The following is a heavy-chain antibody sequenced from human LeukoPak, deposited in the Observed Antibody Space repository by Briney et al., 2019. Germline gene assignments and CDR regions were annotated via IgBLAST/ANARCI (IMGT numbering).Heavy chain of an antibody. Sequence: ASVKVSCKASGCTFTSYYMHWVRQAPGQGLEWMGIINPSGGSTSYAQKFQGRVTMTRDMSTSTVYMELSSLRSEDTAVYYCARGLIVGATWTREYYFDYWGQGTLVTVSS. CDR2: INPSGGST. V-gene: IGHV1-46*01. J-gene: IGHJ4*02. CDR3: ARGLIVGATWTREYYFDY. D-gene: IGHD1-26*01. CDR1: GCTFTSYY.